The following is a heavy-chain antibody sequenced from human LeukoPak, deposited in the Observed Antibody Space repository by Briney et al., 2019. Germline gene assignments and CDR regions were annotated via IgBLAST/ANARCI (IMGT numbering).Heavy chain of an antibody. V-gene: IGHV5-51*01. CDR3: ARHNRYYSSSWSYYFDY. D-gene: IGHD6-13*01. J-gene: IGHJ4*02. CDR2: IYPGDSDT. CDR1: GCSFTSYW. Sequence: GESLKISCKGSGCSFTSYWIGWVRQMPGKGLEWMGIIYPGDSDTRYSPSFQGQVTISADKSISTAYLQWSSLKASDTAMYYCARHNRYYSSSWSYYFDYWGQGNLVTVSS.